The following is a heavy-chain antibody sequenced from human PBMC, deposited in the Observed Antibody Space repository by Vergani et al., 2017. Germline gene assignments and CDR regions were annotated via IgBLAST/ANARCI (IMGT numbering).Heavy chain of an antibody. D-gene: IGHD6-13*01. V-gene: IGHV3-15*01. J-gene: IGHJ4*02. CDR1: GFTFSNAW. CDR2: IKSKTDGGTT. Sequence: EVQLVESGGGLVKPGGSLRLSCAASGFTFSNAWMSWVRQAPGKGLEWVGRIKSKTDGGTTDYAAPVKGRFTIARDDSKNTLYLQMNSLKTEDTDVYYCTTRAPSYSSSWYRWDYWGQGTLVTVSS. CDR3: TTRAPSYSSSWYRWDY.